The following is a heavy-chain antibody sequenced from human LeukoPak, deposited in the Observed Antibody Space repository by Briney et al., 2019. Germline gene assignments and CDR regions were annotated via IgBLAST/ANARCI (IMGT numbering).Heavy chain of an antibody. CDR2: IYGGDTA. CDR1: GFIVSNNY. J-gene: IGHJ4*02. CDR3: ATLYGGRRADGY. Sequence: PGGSLRLSCAASGFIVSNNYVSWVRQAPGKGLEWVSSIYGGDTAEYAGSVKGRFTISRDNSKNTLYLQMNSLRPDDTAVYYCATLYGGRRADGYWGQGTLVNVSS. V-gene: IGHV3-53*01. D-gene: IGHD2-15*01.